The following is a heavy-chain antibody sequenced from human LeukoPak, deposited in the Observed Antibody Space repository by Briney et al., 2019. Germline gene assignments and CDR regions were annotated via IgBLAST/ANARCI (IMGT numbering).Heavy chain of an antibody. V-gene: IGHV4-39*07. J-gene: IGHJ4*01. CDR1: GDSIRSSSYY. CDR3: ARRRRSGRSSDY. D-gene: IGHD3-10*01. CDR2: IYYSRST. Sequence: PSETLSLTCTVSGDSIRSSSYYWGWVRQPPGKGLEWIGSIYYSRSTYYNPPLKSRLTISVDTSKNQYSLKLSSVTAADTAVYYCARRRRSGRSSDYWGQGNLVTVSS.